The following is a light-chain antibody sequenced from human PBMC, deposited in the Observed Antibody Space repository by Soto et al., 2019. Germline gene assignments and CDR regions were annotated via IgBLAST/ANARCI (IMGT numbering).Light chain of an antibody. V-gene: IGLV1-44*01. CDR3: AAWDDSLNGPL. Sequence: QSVLTQPPSASGTPGQRVTISCSGSSSNIGSNTVNWYQQLPRTAPKLLIYSNNQRPSGVPDRFSGSKSGSSASLAISGLQSEDEADYYCAAWDDSLNGPLFGGGTKVTVL. J-gene: IGLJ3*02. CDR2: SNN. CDR1: SSNIGSNT.